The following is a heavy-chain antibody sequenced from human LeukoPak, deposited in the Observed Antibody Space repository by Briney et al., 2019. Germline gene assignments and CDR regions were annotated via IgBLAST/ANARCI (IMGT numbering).Heavy chain of an antibody. V-gene: IGHV3-33*01. Sequence: QTGGSLRLSCAASGFTFSEYGMHWVRPAQGKGLEWVAVIWYDGATKYYADSVKGRFTTSRDTSKNTLYLQMNSLRAEETAVYYCARRDYSGYHRDDYWGQGDLVTVSS. CDR1: GFTFSEYG. J-gene: IGHJ4*02. CDR2: IWYDGATK. D-gene: IGHD5-12*01. CDR3: ARRDYSGYHRDDY.